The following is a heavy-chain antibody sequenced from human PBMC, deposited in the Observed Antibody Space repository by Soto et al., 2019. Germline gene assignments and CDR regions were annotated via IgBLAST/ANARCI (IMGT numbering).Heavy chain of an antibody. CDR3: ARLPYTIFGDYYMDV. CDR1: GFTFSDYY. CDR2: ISRSGSTI. J-gene: IGHJ6*03. Sequence: GGSLRLSCAASGFTFSDYYMSWIRQAPGKGLEWVSYISRSGSTIYYADYVKGRFTISRDNAKNSLYLQMNSLRAEDTAVYYCARLPYTIFGDYYMDVWGKGTTVTVSS. D-gene: IGHD3-3*01. V-gene: IGHV3-11*01.